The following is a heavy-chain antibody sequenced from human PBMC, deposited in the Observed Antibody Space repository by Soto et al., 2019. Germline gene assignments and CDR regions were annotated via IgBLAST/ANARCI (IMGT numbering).Heavy chain of an antibody. CDR3: ARVSKTWEDDY. CDR2: ISSGSDTI. J-gene: IGHJ4*01. D-gene: IGHD1-26*01. Sequence: PGGSLRLSCSVSGFTFSDYGVNWVRQAPGKGLEWISYISSGSDTIYYAESVQGRFTISRDDAKNSLFLQMNNLRNEDTAVYYCARVSKTWEDDYWGHGTLVTSPQ. V-gene: IGHV3-48*02. CDR1: GFTFSDYG.